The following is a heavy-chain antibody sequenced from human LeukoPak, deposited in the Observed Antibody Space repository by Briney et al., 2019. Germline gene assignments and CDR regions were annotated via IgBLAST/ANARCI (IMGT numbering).Heavy chain of an antibody. Sequence: GGSLRLSCAASGYTFSSYAMNWVRQAPGKGREWVSAISGRGGSTYYADSVKGRFTISRDNSKNTLYLQRNSLRAEDTAVYYCAQWSPQYYDFWSGLGSSFDLWGRGTLVTVSS. D-gene: IGHD3-3*01. CDR2: ISGRGGST. V-gene: IGHV3-23*01. CDR1: GYTFSSYA. J-gene: IGHJ2*01. CDR3: AQWSPQYYDFWSGLGSSFDL.